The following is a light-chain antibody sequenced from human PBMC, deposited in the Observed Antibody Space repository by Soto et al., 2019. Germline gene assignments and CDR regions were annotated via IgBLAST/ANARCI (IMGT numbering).Light chain of an antibody. Sequence: QSVLTQPASVSGSPGQSITISCTGTSSDVGVYNFVSWYQQHPGKAPKLMIYEVRNRPSGVSNRFSGSKSGNTASLTISGLRAEDEADYYCSSYTSSSVVFGGGTKVTVL. CDR1: SSDVGVYNF. V-gene: IGLV2-14*01. CDR3: SSYTSSSVV. J-gene: IGLJ2*01. CDR2: EVR.